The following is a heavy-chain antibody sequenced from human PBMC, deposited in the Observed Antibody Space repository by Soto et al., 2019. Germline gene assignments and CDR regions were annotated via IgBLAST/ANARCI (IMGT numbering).Heavy chain of an antibody. Sequence: GGSLRLSCAASGFTFSSYAMHWVRQAPGKGLEWVAVISYDGSNKYYADSVKGRFTISRDNSKNTLYLQMNSLRAEDTAVYYCARGRGYSGYEPFDYWGQGTLVTVS. V-gene: IGHV3-30-3*01. J-gene: IGHJ4*02. CDR1: GFTFSSYA. CDR2: ISYDGSNK. D-gene: IGHD5-12*01. CDR3: ARGRGYSGYEPFDY.